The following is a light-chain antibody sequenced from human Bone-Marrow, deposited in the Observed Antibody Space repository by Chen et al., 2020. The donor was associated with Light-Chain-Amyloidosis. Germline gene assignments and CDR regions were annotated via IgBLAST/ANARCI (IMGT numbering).Light chain of an antibody. CDR2: GSS. CDR1: QTISSNY. Sequence: EIVLTQSPGTLSLSTWEGANLSCRASQTISSNYLTCYQQNFGQAPRLLIYGSSSSATGIPDRYTGSGSWTDFTLSINRLEPEDFAMYYCQQYGTSPLTFGGGTKVEIK. V-gene: IGKV3-20*01. CDR3: QQYGTSPLT. J-gene: IGKJ4*01.